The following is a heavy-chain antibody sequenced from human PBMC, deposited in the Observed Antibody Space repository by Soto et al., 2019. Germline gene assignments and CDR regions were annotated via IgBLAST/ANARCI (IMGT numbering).Heavy chain of an antibody. CDR3: ATVRWELHDAFDI. V-gene: IGHV4-31*03. CDR1: GGSISTGGYY. D-gene: IGHD4-17*01. CDR2: IYHSGMT. J-gene: IGHJ3*02. Sequence: QVQLQESGPGLVKPSLTLSLTCTVSGGSISTGGYYWSWIRQHPGRGLEWIGYIYHSGMTFSNPSLQSRVVISIDTSENQFSLKLSSVTAADTAVYYCATVRWELHDAFDIWGHGTMVSVSS.